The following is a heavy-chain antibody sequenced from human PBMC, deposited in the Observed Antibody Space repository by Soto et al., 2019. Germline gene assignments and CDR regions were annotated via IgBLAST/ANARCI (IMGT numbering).Heavy chain of an antibody. V-gene: IGHV1-69*02. J-gene: IGHJ4*02. D-gene: IGHD3-10*01. CDR3: AASYGSGSYYGPDY. CDR2: IIPILGIA. Sequence: QVQLVQSGAEVKKPGSSVKVSCKASGGTFRSYTISWVRQAPGQGLEWMGRIIPILGIANYAQKFQGRVTITADKSTSTAYMELSSLRSEDTAVYYCAASYGSGSYYGPDYWGQGTLVTVSS. CDR1: GGTFRSYT.